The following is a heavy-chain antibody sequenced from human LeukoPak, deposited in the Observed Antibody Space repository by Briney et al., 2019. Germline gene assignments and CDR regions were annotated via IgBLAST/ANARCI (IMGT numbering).Heavy chain of an antibody. V-gene: IGHV3-33*01. CDR2: IWYDGSNK. D-gene: IGHD4-17*01. Sequence: GGSLRLSCAASGFTFSSYGMHWVRQAPGKGLEWVAVIWYDGSNKYYADSVKGRFTISRDNSKNTLYLQMNSLRAEDTAVYYCARSSDGDYYYYFDYWGQGTLVTVSS. CDR3: ARSSDGDYYYYFDY. CDR1: GFTFSSYG. J-gene: IGHJ4*02.